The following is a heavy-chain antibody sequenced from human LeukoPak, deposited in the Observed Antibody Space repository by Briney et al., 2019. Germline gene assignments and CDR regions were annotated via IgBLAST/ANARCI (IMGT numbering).Heavy chain of an antibody. D-gene: IGHD6-13*01. J-gene: IGHJ6*02. CDR3: ARDSKGIAAAGTFHYYYGMDV. CDR2: IYYSGST. V-gene: IGHV4-59*01. CDR1: GGSTSSYY. Sequence: SETLSLTCTVSGGSTSSYYWSWIRQPPGKGLEWIGYIYYSGSTNYNPSLKSRVTISVDTSKNQFSLKLSSVTAADTAVYYCARDSKGIAAAGTFHYYYGMDVWGQGTTVTVSS.